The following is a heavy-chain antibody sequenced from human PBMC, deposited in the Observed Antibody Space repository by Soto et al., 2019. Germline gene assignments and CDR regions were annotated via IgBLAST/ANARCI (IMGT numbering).Heavy chain of an antibody. J-gene: IGHJ4*02. D-gene: IGHD3-22*01. CDR3: AILGTYYFDNSDNYFDF. V-gene: IGHV1-3*05. CDR1: GYTLTRYS. Sequence: QVQLVQSGAEEMKPGASVKVSCKASGYTLTRYSIHWVRQAPGQRLEWMGWFNAGNGNTKFSQKFQGRVTITRDTSASTAYMELRGLRSEDTVVYYCAILGTYYFDNSDNYFDFWGQGTLVTVSS. CDR2: FNAGNGNT.